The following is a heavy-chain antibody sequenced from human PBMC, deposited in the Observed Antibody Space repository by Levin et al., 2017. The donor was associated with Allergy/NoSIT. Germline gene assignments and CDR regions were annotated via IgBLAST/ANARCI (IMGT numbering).Heavy chain of an antibody. J-gene: IGHJ4*02. CDR2: VTGTGGST. V-gene: IGHV3-23*01. CDR1: GFTFSSYA. CDR3: AKASSGWFFDY. Sequence: GESLKISCAASGFTFSSYAMTWVRQAPGKGLEWVSGVTGTGGSTYYADSVKGRFTISRDTSKNTLYLQINSLRAEDTAVYYCAKASSGWFFDYWGQGTLVTVSS. D-gene: IGHD6-19*01.